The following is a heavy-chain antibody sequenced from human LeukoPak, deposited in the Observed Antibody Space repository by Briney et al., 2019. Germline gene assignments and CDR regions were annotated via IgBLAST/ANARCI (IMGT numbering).Heavy chain of an antibody. V-gene: IGHV4-61*02. CDR1: GGSISSGSYY. J-gene: IGHJ4*02. CDR2: IYTSGST. D-gene: IGHD6-19*01. Sequence: PSETLSLTCTVSGGSISSGSYYWSWLRQPAGKGLEWIGRIYTSGSTNYNPSLKSRVTISVDTSKNQFSLKLSSVTAADTAVYYCARFKRAGGWSYFDYWGQGTLVTVSS. CDR3: ARFKRAGGWSYFDY.